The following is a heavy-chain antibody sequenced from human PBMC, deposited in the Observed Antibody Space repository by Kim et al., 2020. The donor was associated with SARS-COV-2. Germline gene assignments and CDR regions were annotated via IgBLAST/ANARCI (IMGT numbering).Heavy chain of an antibody. CDR3: ARVWDIVVVVAADAFDI. J-gene: IGHJ3*02. D-gene: IGHD2-15*01. Sequence: GGSLRLSCAASGFTFSSYAMHWVRQAPGKGLEWVAVISYDGSNKYYADSVKGRFTISRDNSKNTLYLQMNSLRAEDTAVYYCARVWDIVVVVAADAFDIWGQGTMVTVSS. V-gene: IGHV3-30-3*01. CDR2: ISYDGSNK. CDR1: GFTFSSYA.